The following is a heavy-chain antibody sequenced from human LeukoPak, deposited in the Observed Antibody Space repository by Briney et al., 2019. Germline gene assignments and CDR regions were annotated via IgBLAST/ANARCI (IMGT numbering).Heavy chain of an antibody. CDR3: ARDSSGYQ. D-gene: IGHD3-22*01. CDR2: IKEDGSEK. Sequence: GGSLRLSCAASGFTFSTYWMSWVRQAPGKGLEWVANIKEDGSEKYYGDSVKGRFTISRDNAKNSLYLEMNSLRVEDTAVYYCARDSSGYQWGQGTLATVSS. V-gene: IGHV3-7*01. CDR1: GFTFSTYW. J-gene: IGHJ4*02.